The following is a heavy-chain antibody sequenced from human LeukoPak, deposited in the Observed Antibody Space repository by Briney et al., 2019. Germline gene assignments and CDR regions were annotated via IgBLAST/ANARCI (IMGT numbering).Heavy chain of an antibody. Sequence: GGSLRLSCAASGFTFSTYGMHWVRQAPGKGLEWVAFIRFDGSNKYYADSMRGRFTISRDNSKNTLYLQMNSLRAEDTAVYYCAKDYSSGFDYWGQGTLVTVSS. D-gene: IGHD3-22*01. CDR2: IRFDGSNK. V-gene: IGHV3-30*02. J-gene: IGHJ4*02. CDR1: GFTFSTYG. CDR3: AKDYSSGFDY.